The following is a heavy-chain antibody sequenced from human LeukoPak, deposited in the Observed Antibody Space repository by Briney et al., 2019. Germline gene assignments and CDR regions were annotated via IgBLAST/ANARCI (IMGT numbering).Heavy chain of an antibody. V-gene: IGHV1-69*01. CDR2: IIPVFGTP. J-gene: IGHJ5*02. D-gene: IGHD2/OR15-2a*01. CDR3: ARGIGIPGRHQRFDP. CDR1: GGTFSSYA. Sequence: SLKVSCKASGGTFSSYAISWVRQAPGQGLEWMGGIIPVFGTPNYAQKFQGRVTITADESTSTTYMELSSLRSEDTAVYYCARGIGIPGRHQRFDPWGQGTLVTVSS.